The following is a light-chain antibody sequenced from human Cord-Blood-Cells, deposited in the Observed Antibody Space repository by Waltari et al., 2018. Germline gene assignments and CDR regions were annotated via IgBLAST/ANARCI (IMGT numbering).Light chain of an antibody. CDR3: SSYAGSNRV. V-gene: IGLV2-8*01. J-gene: IGLJ2*01. CDR2: EVS. Sequence: QSALTQPPSASGSPGQSVTISCTGTSSDVGGYNYVSWYQQHPGKAPKLMIYEVSKRPAGAPERFSGSKSGTTASLTVAGLQAEDGADYDCSSYAGSNRVFGGGTKLTVL. CDR1: SSDVGGYNY.